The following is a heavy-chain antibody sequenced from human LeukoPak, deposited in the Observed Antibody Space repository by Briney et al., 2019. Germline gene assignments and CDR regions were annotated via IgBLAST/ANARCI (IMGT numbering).Heavy chain of an antibody. V-gene: IGHV3-30*01. D-gene: IGHD4-17*01. J-gene: IGHJ4*02. Sequence: GGSLRLSCAASGFTFSSYAMPWVRQAPGKGLEWVAVISYDGSNKYYADSVKGRFTISRDNSKNTLYLQMNSLRAEDTAMYFCARLFGGVTTFDYWGQGALVTVSS. CDR1: GFTFSSYA. CDR2: ISYDGSNK. CDR3: ARLFGGVTTFDY.